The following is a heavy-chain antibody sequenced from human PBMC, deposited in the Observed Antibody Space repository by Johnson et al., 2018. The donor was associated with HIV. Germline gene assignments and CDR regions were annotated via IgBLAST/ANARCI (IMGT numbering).Heavy chain of an antibody. V-gene: IGHV3-30*19. CDR2: MWYDGSNK. D-gene: IGHD6-19*01. CDR1: GFTFSTYG. J-gene: IGHJ3*02. Sequence: VQLVESGGGVVQPGRSLRLSCAASGFTFSTYGMHWVRQAPGKGLEWVAVMWYDGSNKYYADSVKGRFTISRDNSKNTLYLQMNSLRAEDTAVYYCARDDSSGWYGLGAFDIWGQGTMVTVSS. CDR3: ARDDSSGWYGLGAFDI.